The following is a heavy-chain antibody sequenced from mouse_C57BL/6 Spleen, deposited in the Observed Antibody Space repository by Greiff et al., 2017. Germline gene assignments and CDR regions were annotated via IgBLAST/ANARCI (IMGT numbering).Heavy chain of an antibody. CDR1: GYAFSSSW. CDR2: IYPGDGDT. CDR3: AREGILYAMDY. J-gene: IGHJ4*01. V-gene: IGHV1-82*01. Sequence: QVQLQQSGPELVKPGASVKISCKASGYAFSSSWMNWVKQRPGKGLEWIGRIYPGDGDTNYNGKFKGKATLTADKSSSTAYMQLSSLTSEDSAVYFCAREGILYAMDYWGQGTSVTVSS.